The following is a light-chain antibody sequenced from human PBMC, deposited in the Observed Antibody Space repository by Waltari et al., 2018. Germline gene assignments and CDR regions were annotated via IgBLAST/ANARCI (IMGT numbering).Light chain of an antibody. CDR3: QKYVNLPAT. CDR2: DAS. J-gene: IGKJ1*01. V-gene: IGKV3-20*01. Sequence: DIVFPQSPGTLSLSPGERATLSYRASQSVSKYLAWYQQKPGQAPRLLIYDASIRATGIPDRFSGSGSGTDFSLTISRLEPEDFAVYYCQKYVNLPATFGQGTKVEIK. CDR1: QSVSKY.